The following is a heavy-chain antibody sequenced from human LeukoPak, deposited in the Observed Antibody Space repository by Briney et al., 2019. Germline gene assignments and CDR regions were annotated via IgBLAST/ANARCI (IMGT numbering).Heavy chain of an antibody. J-gene: IGHJ4*02. CDR2: IYYSGST. CDR1: GGSISSSSYY. V-gene: IGHV4-39*07. D-gene: IGHD2-2*02. CDR3: ASYQPLLYPGTDY. Sequence: PSETLSLTRTVSGGSISSSSYYWGWIRQPPGKGLEWIGSIYYSGSTYYNPSLKSRVTISVDTSKNQFSLKLSSVTAADTAVYYCASYQPLLYPGTDYWGQGTLVTVSS.